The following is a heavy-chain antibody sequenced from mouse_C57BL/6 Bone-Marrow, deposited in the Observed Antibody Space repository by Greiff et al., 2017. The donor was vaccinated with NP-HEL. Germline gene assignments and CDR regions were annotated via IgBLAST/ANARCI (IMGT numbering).Heavy chain of an antibody. CDR2: ISDGGSYT. J-gene: IGHJ4*01. CDR1: GFTFSSYA. CDR3: ARDRIDGSSFYAMDY. V-gene: IGHV5-4*01. D-gene: IGHD1-1*01. Sequence: EVNVVESGGGLVKPGGSLKLSCAASGFTFSSYAMSWVRQTPEKRLEWVATISDGGSYTYYPDNVKGRFTISRDNAKNNLYLQMSHLKSEDTAMYYCARDRIDGSSFYAMDYWGQGTSVTVSS.